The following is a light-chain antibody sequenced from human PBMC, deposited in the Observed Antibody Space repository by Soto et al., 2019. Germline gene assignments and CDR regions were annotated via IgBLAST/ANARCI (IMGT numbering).Light chain of an antibody. CDR2: DVS. CDR1: SSDVGGYNY. CDR3: CSYTSSSTLYV. Sequence: QSALTQPGSVSGSPGQSITISCTGTSSDVGGYNYVSWYQQHPGKAPKLMIYDVSNRPSGVSNRFSGSKSGNTASLTISGLQAEDEDDYYCCSYTSSSTLYVFGTGTQLTVL. J-gene: IGLJ1*01. V-gene: IGLV2-14*01.